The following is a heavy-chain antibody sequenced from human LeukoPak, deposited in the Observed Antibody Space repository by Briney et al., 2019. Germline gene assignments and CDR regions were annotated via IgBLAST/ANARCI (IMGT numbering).Heavy chain of an antibody. CDR3: ASNVRTTVTTPLDY. D-gene: IGHD4-11*01. J-gene: IGHJ4*02. CDR2: IYYSGST. CDR1: GGSISSYY. V-gene: IGHV4-59*06. Sequence: SETLPLTCTVSGGSISSYYWSWIRQPPGKGLEWIGYIYYSGSTYYNPSLKSRVTISVDTSKNQFSLKLSSVTAADTAVYYCASNVRTTVTTPLDYWGQGTLVTVSS.